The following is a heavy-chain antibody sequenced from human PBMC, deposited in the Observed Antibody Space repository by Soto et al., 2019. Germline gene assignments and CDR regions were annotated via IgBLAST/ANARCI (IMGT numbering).Heavy chain of an antibody. V-gene: IGHV3-33*01. CDR2: TWHHGSDE. CDR1: GFSFSVYG. J-gene: IGHJ4*02. Sequence: QVQLVESGGGVVQPGSSLRLSCAASGFSFSVYGFHWVRQAPGKGLEWVAVTWHHGSDEYYVDSVKGRFTVSRDSSKNTVYLQMHSLRAEDTAVYYCARDNDRNSRYSQFDSWGQGTLVTVSS. CDR3: ARDNDRNSRYSQFDS. D-gene: IGHD3-22*01.